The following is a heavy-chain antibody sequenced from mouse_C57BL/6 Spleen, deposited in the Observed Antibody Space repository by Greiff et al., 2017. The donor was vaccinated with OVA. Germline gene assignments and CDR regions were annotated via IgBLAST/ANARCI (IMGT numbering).Heavy chain of an antibody. CDR3: ARGSSGSPFDY. Sequence: VHLVESGPELVKPGASVKISCKASGYAFSSSWMNWVKQRPGKGLEWIGRIYPGDGDTNYNGKFKGKATLTADKSSSTAYMQLSSLTSEDSAVYFCARGSSGSPFDYWGQGTTLTVSS. CDR2: IYPGDGDT. D-gene: IGHD3-2*02. CDR1: GYAFSSSW. J-gene: IGHJ2*01. V-gene: IGHV1-82*01.